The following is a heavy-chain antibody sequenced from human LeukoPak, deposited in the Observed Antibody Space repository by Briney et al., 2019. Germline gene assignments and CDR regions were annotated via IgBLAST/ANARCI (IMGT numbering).Heavy chain of an antibody. D-gene: IGHD2-15*01. CDR1: GFTFSSYG. Sequence: GGSLRLSCAGSGFTFSSYGLHWVRQAPGKGLEWVALISYDGVNKYYADSVKGRFTISRDNSKNTLYLQMNSLRAEDTAVYYCAARGGPEGYWGQGTLVTVSS. CDR3: AARGGPEGY. J-gene: IGHJ4*02. V-gene: IGHV3-30*03. CDR2: ISYDGVNK.